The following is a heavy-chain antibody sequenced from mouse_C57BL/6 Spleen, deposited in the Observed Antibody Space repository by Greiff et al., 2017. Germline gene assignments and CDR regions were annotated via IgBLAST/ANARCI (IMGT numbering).Heavy chain of an antibody. V-gene: IGHV5-6*01. CDR2: ISSGGSYT. CDR3: ARGDLLWDY. D-gene: IGHD2-1*01. CDR1: GFTFSSYG. J-gene: IGHJ2*01. Sequence: DVHLVESGGDLVKPGGSLKLSCAASGFTFSSYGMSWVRQTPDKRLEWVATISSGGSYTYYPDSVKGRFTISRDNAKNTLYLQMSSLKSEDTAMYYCARGDLLWDYWGQGTTLTVSS.